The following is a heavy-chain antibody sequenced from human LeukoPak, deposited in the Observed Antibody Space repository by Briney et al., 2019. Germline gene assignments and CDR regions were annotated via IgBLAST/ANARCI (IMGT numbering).Heavy chain of an antibody. V-gene: IGHV1-2*02. CDR3: ARDRGGSTYYDSSGYSSWFDP. J-gene: IGHJ5*02. Sequence: ASVKVSCKASGYTFTGYYMHWVRRAPGQGLEWMGWINPNSGGTNYAQKFQGRVTMTRDTSISTAYMELSRLRSDDTAVYYCARDRGGSTYYDSSGYSSWFDPWGQGTLVTVSS. D-gene: IGHD3-22*01. CDR1: GYTFTGYY. CDR2: INPNSGGT.